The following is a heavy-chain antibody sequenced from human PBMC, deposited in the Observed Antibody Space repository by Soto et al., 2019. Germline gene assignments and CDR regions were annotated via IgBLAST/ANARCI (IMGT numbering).Heavy chain of an antibody. Sequence: EVQLVESGGGLEQPGRSLRLSCAASGFTFDDYAMHWVRQAPGKGLEWVSSISWTSGNIGYADSVKGRFTISRDNAKNSLYLQMNSLRPEDTALYYCAKGSSTTNFSYFDYWGQGTLVTVSS. CDR2: ISWTSGNI. D-gene: IGHD2-2*01. V-gene: IGHV3-9*01. CDR1: GFTFDDYA. CDR3: AKGSSTTNFSYFDY. J-gene: IGHJ4*02.